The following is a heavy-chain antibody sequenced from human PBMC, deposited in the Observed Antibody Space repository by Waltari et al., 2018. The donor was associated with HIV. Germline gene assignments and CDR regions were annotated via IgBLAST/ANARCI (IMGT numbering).Heavy chain of an antibody. J-gene: IGHJ4*02. D-gene: IGHD3-10*01. CDR3: ARGGFYGSGSKVN. V-gene: IGHV3-7*04. CDR2: IKQDGSEK. Sequence: LSCAASGFTFSSYWMSWVRQAPGKGLEGVANIKQDGSEKYYVDSVNGRFTLSRDNAENSLYLQMNSLRAEDTAVYYCARGGFYGSGSKVNWGQGTLVTVYS. CDR1: GFTFSSYW.